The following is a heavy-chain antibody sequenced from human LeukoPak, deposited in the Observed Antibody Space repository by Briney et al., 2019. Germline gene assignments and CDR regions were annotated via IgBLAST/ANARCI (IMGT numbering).Heavy chain of an antibody. CDR2: ISSSSSTI. D-gene: IGHD2-2*02. Sequence: GGSLRLSCAASGFTFSSYSMNWVRQAPGKGLEWVSYISSSSSTIYYADSVKGRFTISRDNAKNTLYLQMNSLRAEDTAVYYCARDPVVPAAIGDYWGQGTLVTVSS. J-gene: IGHJ4*02. V-gene: IGHV3-48*04. CDR3: ARDPVVPAAIGDY. CDR1: GFTFSSYS.